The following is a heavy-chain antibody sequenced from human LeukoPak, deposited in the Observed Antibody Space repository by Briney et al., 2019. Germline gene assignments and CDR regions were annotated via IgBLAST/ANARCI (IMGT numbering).Heavy chain of an antibody. Sequence: GGSLRLSCAASGFSFSSYNMNWVRQAPGKGPEWVSSITSSSSYIYYAYSVKGRFTFSRDNAKTSLYLQMDSLRVEDTAVYYCARDPYSGSYGPSYYYYMDVWGKGTTVTISS. D-gene: IGHD1-26*01. V-gene: IGHV3-21*03. J-gene: IGHJ6*03. CDR3: ARDPYSGSYGPSYYYYMDV. CDR1: GFSFSSYN. CDR2: ITSSSSYI.